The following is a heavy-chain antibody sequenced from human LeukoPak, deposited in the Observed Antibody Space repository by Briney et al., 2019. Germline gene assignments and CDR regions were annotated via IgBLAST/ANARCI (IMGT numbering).Heavy chain of an antibody. CDR2: LPFDGNHQ. J-gene: IGHJ4*02. D-gene: IGHD6-19*01. V-gene: IGHV3-30*02. Sequence: GGSLRLSCAASGFTFSSFGMHWVRQAPGRGLEWVALLPFDGNHQFYADSVKGRFTLSRDNFKNMVFLEMTSLRVEDTAVYYCARDWFDSGWYLDHWGQGALVTVSS. CDR3: ARDWFDSGWYLDH. CDR1: GFTFSSFG.